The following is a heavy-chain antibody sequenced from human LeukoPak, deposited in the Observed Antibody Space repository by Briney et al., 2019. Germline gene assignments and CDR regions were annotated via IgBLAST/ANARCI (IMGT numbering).Heavy chain of an antibody. V-gene: IGHV1-18*04. D-gene: IGHD3-3*01. CDR2: ISDYNGNT. Sequence: ASVKVSCKASGYTFTGYYMHWVRQAPGQGLEWMGWISDYNGNTNYAQKLQGRVTMTTDTSTSTAYMELRSLRSDDTAVYYCAGSGSYYDFWSGYPFDYWGQGTLVTVSS. J-gene: IGHJ4*02. CDR3: AGSGSYYDFWSGYPFDY. CDR1: GYTFTGYY.